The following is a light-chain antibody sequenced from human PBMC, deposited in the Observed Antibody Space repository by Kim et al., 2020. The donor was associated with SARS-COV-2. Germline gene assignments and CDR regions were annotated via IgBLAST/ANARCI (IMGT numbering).Light chain of an antibody. J-gene: IGLJ3*02. CDR3: SSYTSSSTWV. Sequence: GQSFTISLTGTSSDVGGYNYVAWYQQHPGKAPKLMIYDVSNRPSGVSNRFSGSKSGNTASLTISGIQAEDEADYYCSSYTSSSTWVFGGGTQLTV. CDR2: DVS. V-gene: IGLV2-14*03. CDR1: SSDVGGYNY.